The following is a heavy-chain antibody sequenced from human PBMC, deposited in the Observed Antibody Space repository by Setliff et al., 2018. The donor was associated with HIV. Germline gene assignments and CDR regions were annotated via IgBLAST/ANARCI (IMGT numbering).Heavy chain of an antibody. Sequence: SETLSLTCAVYGVSFNDYYWSWIRQPPGKGLEWIGEVNHSGRTNYNPSLRRRVIVSVDTSKNQFSLNLASETAADTAVYYCARGPWGRGENYAGLPFDNWGQGKLVTVSS. CDR1: GVSFNDYY. V-gene: IGHV4-34*01. D-gene: IGHD3-16*01. J-gene: IGHJ4*02. CDR3: ARGPWGRGENYAGLPFDN. CDR2: VNHSGRT.